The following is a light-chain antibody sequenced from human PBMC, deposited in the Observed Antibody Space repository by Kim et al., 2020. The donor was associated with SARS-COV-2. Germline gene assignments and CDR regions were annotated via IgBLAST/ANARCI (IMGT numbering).Light chain of an antibody. V-gene: IGKV3-20*01. CDR1: QSFSSSY. CDR2: GAS. Sequence: SPGERATLSFRASQSFSSSYLAWYQQKPGQAPRLLIYGASSRATDIPDRFSGSGSGTDFTLTISRLEPEDFAVYYCQQYGSSTWTFGQGTKVDIK. CDR3: QQYGSSTWT. J-gene: IGKJ1*01.